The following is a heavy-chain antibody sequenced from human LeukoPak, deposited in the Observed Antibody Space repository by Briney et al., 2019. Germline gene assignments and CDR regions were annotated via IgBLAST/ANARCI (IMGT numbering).Heavy chain of an antibody. CDR3: ARTTEGYCRGRSCYSYYYYMDV. J-gene: IGHJ6*03. CDR1: GGSIGSSSYS. D-gene: IGHD2-15*01. Sequence: PSETLSLTCTVSGGSIGSSSYSWGWIRQPPGKGLEWIGSIYYSGSTYYNPSLKSQVTRSVDTSKNQFSLKLSSVTAADTAVYYCARTTEGYCRGRSCYSYYYYMDVWGKGTTVTVSS. V-gene: IGHV4-39*07. CDR2: IYYSGST.